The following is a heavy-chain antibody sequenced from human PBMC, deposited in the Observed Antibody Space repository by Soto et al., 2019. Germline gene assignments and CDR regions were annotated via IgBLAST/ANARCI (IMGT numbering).Heavy chain of an antibody. CDR1: GDSVNSYY. J-gene: IGHJ4*02. CDR2: VYYSGST. V-gene: IGHV4-59*02. CDR3: ARAETSGIHYFDY. D-gene: IGHD6-13*01. Sequence: SETLSLTCTVTGDSVNSYYWSWMRQPPGKGLECMGYVYYSGSTNYNPSLKSRVTISVDTSKNQISLRLKSVTAADTAVYYRARAETSGIHYFDYWGQGSLVTVS.